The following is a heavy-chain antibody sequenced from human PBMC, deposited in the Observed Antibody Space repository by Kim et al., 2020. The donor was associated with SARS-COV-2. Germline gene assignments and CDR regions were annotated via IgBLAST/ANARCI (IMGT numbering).Heavy chain of an antibody. Sequence: ASVKVSCKASGYTFTSYYMHWVRQAPGQGLEWMGIINPSGGSTSYAQKFQGRVTMTRDTSTSTVYMELSSLRSEDTAVYYCAREGGDYRGYYGMDVWGQGTTVTVSS. CDR2: INPSGGST. D-gene: IGHD4-17*01. V-gene: IGHV1-46*01. J-gene: IGHJ6*02. CDR3: AREGGDYRGYYGMDV. CDR1: GYTFTSYY.